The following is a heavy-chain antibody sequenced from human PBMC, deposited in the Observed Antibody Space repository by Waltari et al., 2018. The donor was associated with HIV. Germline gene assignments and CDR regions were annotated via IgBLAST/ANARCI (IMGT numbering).Heavy chain of an antibody. CDR2: LYYSGST. CDR3: ARDHATIFGGGGRDYGMDV. J-gene: IGHJ6*02. Sequence: QVQLQESGPGLVKPSQTLSLTCTVSGGSISSGGSYWSWIRQHPGTGLEWIGYLYYSGSTYYNPSLKSRVTISVDTSKNQFSLKLSSVTAADTAVYYCARDHATIFGGGGRDYGMDVWGQGTTVTVSS. D-gene: IGHD3-3*01. V-gene: IGHV4-31*03. CDR1: GGSISSGGSY.